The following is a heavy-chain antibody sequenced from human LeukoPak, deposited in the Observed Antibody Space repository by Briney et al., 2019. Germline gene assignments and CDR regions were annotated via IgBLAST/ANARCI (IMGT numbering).Heavy chain of an antibody. V-gene: IGHV3-9*01. CDR2: ISWNSGSI. CDR3: ARVRSDAFDI. J-gene: IGHJ3*02. Sequence: GGSLRLSCAASGFTFDDYAMHWVRQAPGKGLEWVSGISWNSGSIGYADSVKGRFTISRDNAKNSLYLQMNSLRAEDTAVYYCARVRSDAFDIWGQGTMVTVSS. D-gene: IGHD3-10*01. CDR1: GFTFDDYA.